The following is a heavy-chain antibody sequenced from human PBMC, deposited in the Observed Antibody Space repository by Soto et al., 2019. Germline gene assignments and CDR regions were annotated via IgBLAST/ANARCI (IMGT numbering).Heavy chain of an antibody. CDR2: IYPGDSDT. Sequence: GESLKISCKASDTTHWIGWVRQKPGKGLEWMGIIYPGDSDTKYSPSFQGQVTISVDKPISNAYLHWSSLKASDTATYYCARLVNCYFGMDXWGLGTTVTVS. CDR1: DTTHW. V-gene: IGHV5-51*01. CDR3: ARLVNCYFGMDX. J-gene: IGHJ6*02.